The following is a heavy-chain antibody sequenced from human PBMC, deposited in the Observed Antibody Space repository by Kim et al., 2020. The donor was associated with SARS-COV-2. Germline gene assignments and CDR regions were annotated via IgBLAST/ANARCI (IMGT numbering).Heavy chain of an antibody. J-gene: IGHJ4*02. D-gene: IGHD1-26*01. CDR2: INPNSGGT. V-gene: IGHV1-2*02. Sequence: ASVKVSCKASGYTFTGYYMHWVRQAPGQGLEWMGWINPNSGGTNYAQKFQGRVTMTRDTSISTAYMELSRLRSDDTAVYYCAKPQWELLEGFDYWGQGTLVTVSS. CDR1: GYTFTGYY. CDR3: AKPQWELLEGFDY.